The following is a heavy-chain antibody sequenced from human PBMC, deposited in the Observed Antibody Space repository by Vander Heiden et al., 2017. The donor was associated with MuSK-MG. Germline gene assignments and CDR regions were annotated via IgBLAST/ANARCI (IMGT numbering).Heavy chain of an antibody. CDR2: IYWDDDK. Sequence: QITLKEPGPTLVKPTQTLTLTCTFSGFSLSTRGVGVGWIRQPPGKALEWLALIYWDDDKRYSPSLKSRLTITKDTSKNQVVLTMTNMDPVDTATYYCAHSNLLTTVTGYYGMDVWGQGTTVTVSS. J-gene: IGHJ6*02. V-gene: IGHV2-5*02. CDR1: GFSLSTRGVG. CDR3: AHSNLLTTVTGYYGMDV. D-gene: IGHD4-17*01.